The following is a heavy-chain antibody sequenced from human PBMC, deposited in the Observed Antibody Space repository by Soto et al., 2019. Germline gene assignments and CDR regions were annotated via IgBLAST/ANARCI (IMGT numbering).Heavy chain of an antibody. J-gene: IGHJ4*01. CDR3: ATGGSLIRGPNYSDA. CDR1: SVPITEYS. Sequence: SETLSLTCNVSSVPITEYSWSWVGQSPGKGLEWIGNYFYRGRNMYNSSLKSRVTISVDTSKNLLSLKLSSVTAADTSVYHCATGGSLIRGPNYSDAWGQGAPVTASS. V-gene: IGHV4-59*01. CDR2: YFYRGRN. D-gene: IGHD5-12*01.